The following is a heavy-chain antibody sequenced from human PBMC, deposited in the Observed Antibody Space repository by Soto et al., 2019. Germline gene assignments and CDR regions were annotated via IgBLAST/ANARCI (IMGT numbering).Heavy chain of an antibody. CDR1: GGSISSSNW. J-gene: IGHJ6*02. CDR3: ARGRDYDFWSAGGYGMDV. D-gene: IGHD3-3*01. Sequence: QVQLQELGPGLVKPSGTLSLTCAVSGGSISSSNWWSWVRQPPGKGLEWIGEIYHSGSTNYNPSLKSRVTISVDKSKNQFSLKLSSVTAADTAVYYCARGRDYDFWSAGGYGMDVWGQGTTVTVSS. CDR2: IYHSGST. V-gene: IGHV4-4*02.